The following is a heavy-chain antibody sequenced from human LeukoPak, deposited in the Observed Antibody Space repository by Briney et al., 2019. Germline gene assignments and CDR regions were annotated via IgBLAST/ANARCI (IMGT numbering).Heavy chain of an antibody. Sequence: VGSLRLSCAASGFTFSNAWMSWVRQAPGKGLEWVGRIKSKTDGGTTDYAAPVKGSFTISRDDSKNTLYLQMNSLKTEDTAVYYCTTTPYGSGSYYVDLDYWGQGTLVTVSS. CDR3: TTTPYGSGSYYVDLDY. CDR1: GFTFSNAW. CDR2: IKSKTDGGTT. J-gene: IGHJ4*02. D-gene: IGHD3-10*01. V-gene: IGHV3-15*01.